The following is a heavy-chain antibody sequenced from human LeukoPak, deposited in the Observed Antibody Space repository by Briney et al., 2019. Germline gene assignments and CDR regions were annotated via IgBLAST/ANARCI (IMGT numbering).Heavy chain of an antibody. V-gene: IGHV3-11*04. CDR1: GITFSDYY. Sequence: GGSLRLSCAASGITFSDYYMSWIRQAPGKGLEWVSYISYSGSTIYHADSVKGRFTISRDNAKNSLYLQMNSLRAEDTAVYYCARPSGSSTDDAFDIWGQGTMVTVSS. D-gene: IGHD1-26*01. CDR2: ISYSGSTI. CDR3: ARPSGSSTDDAFDI. J-gene: IGHJ3*02.